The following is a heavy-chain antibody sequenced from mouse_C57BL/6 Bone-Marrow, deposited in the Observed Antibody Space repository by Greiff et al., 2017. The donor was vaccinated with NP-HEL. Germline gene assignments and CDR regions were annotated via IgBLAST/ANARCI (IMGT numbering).Heavy chain of an antibody. CDR2: ISYDGSN. V-gene: IGHV3-6*01. CDR1: GYSITSGYY. J-gene: IGHJ2*01. Sequence: EVQLLESGPGLVKPSQSLSLSCSVTGYSITSGYYWNWIRQFPGNKLEWMGYISYDGSNNYNPSLKNRVSITPVTSQTTFFLKLNSVTTEGTATYYCEGDGYWGQGTTLTVSS. CDR3: EGDGY.